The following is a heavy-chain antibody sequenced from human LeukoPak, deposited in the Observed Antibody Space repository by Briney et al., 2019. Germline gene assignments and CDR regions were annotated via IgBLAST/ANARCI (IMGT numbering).Heavy chain of an antibody. CDR3: ARAPLDCSSTSCYTGPADY. D-gene: IGHD2-2*02. Sequence: PSQTLSLTCTVSGGSISSGGYYWSWIRQHPGKGLEWIGYIYYSGSTYYNPSLKSRVTISVDTSKNQFSLKLSSVPAADTAVYYCARAPLDCSSTSCYTGPADYWGQGTLVTVSS. CDR1: GGSISSGGYY. CDR2: IYYSGST. J-gene: IGHJ4*02. V-gene: IGHV4-31*03.